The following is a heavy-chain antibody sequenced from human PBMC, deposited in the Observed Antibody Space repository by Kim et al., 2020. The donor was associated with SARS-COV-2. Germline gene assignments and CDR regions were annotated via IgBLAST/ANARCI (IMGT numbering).Heavy chain of an antibody. J-gene: IGHJ6*02. D-gene: IGHD2-21*02. CDR3: ASEGFGGNSFAHISPAGYGMDV. Sequence: ASVKVSCKASGYTFTGYYMHWVRQAPGQGLEWMGWINPNSGGTNYAQKFQGRVTMTRDTSISTAYMELSRLRSDDTAVYYCASEGFGGNSFAHISPAGYGMDVWGQGNTLTVSS. CDR1: GYTFTGYY. CDR2: INPNSGGT. V-gene: IGHV1-2*02.